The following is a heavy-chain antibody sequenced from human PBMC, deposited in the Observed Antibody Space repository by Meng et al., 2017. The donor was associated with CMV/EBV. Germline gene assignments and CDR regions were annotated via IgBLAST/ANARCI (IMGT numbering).Heavy chain of an antibody. CDR1: GFTFSSYS. J-gene: IGHJ4*02. CDR2: ISSSSSTI. V-gene: IGHV3-48*04. D-gene: IGHD6-6*01. Sequence: GESLKISCAASGFTFSSYSMNWVRQAPGKGLEWVSYISSSSSTIYYADSVKGRFTISRDNAKNSLCLQMNSLRAEDTAVYYCARGLAARPWDYWGQGTLVTVSS. CDR3: ARGLAARPWDY.